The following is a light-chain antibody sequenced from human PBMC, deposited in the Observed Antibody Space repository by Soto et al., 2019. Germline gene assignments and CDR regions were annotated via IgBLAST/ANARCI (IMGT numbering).Light chain of an antibody. CDR3: QQRSNWPPFT. CDR2: DAS. CDR1: QSVSSY. Sequence: EIVLTQSPATLSLSPGGRATLSCRASQSVSSYLAWYQQKPGQAPRLLIYDASNMATGLTARFSGSGSGTDFTLNIMRLEPEHFAVYYCQQRSNWPPFTFGPGTKVDIK. J-gene: IGKJ3*01. V-gene: IGKV3-11*01.